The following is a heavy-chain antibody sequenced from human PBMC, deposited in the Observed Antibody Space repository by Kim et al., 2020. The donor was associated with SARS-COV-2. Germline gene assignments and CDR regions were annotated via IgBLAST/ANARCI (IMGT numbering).Heavy chain of an antibody. D-gene: IGHD6-13*01. CDR2: ISGSGGST. CDR1: GFTFSSYA. Sequence: GGSLRLSCAASGFTFSSYAMSWVRQAPGKGLEWVSAISGSGGSTYYADSVKGRFTISRDNSKNTLYLQMNSLRAEDTAVYYCAKTSSGYSSSWYRDHPSPDFDYWGQGTLVTVSS. CDR3: AKTSSGYSSSWYRDHPSPDFDY. J-gene: IGHJ4*02. V-gene: IGHV3-23*01.